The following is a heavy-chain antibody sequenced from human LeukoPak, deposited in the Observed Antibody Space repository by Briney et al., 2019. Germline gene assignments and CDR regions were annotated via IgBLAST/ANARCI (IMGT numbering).Heavy chain of an antibody. CDR2: IYYTGST. V-gene: IGHV4-59*08. CDR3: ARHRAYSSSSPFDY. Sequence: SETLSLTCSVSGGSISSLYWSWIRQPPGKGLEWIGYIYYTGSTNYNPSLKSRVTMFVDMSKNQFSLRLSSVTAADTAVCYCARHRAYSSSSPFDYWGQGTLVTVSS. J-gene: IGHJ4*02. D-gene: IGHD6-6*01. CDR1: GGSISSLY.